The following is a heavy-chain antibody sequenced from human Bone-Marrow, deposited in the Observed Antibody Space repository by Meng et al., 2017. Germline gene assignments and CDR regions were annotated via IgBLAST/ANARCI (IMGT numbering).Heavy chain of an antibody. V-gene: IGHV4-59*01. Sequence: GSLRLSCTVSGGSISSYYWSWIRQPPGKGLEWIGYIYYSGSTNYNPSLKSRVTISVDTSKNQFSLKLSSVTAADTAVYYCARETRGSGWLYYFDYWGQGTLVT. CDR1: GGSISSYY. D-gene: IGHD6-19*01. J-gene: IGHJ4*02. CDR3: ARETRGSGWLYYFDY. CDR2: IYYSGST.